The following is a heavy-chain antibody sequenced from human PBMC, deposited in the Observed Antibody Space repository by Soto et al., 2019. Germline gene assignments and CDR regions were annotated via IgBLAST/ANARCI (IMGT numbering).Heavy chain of an antibody. CDR3: ARVVAMYYYGSGRSNWFDP. Sequence: QVQLQQWGAGLLKPSETLSLTCAVYGGSFSGYYWSWIRQPPGKGLEWIGEINHSGSTNYNPSLKSRVTISVDTSKNQFSLKLSSVTAADTAVYYCARVVAMYYYGSGRSNWFDPWGQGTLVTVS. V-gene: IGHV4-34*01. CDR2: INHSGST. D-gene: IGHD3-10*01. CDR1: GGSFSGYY. J-gene: IGHJ5*02.